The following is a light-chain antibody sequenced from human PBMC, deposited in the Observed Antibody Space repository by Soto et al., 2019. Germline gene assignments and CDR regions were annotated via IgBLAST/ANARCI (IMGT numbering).Light chain of an antibody. J-gene: IGKJ3*01. CDR2: GAS. CDR1: QSVSSN. Sequence: EIVMTQSPATLSVSPGERATLSCRASQSVSSNLAWYQQKPGQAPRLLIYGASTRATGIPARFSGSGSGTEFTLTISGLQSEDFAVYYCQQYNNWPPFTIGPGTKVDIK. V-gene: IGKV3-15*01. CDR3: QQYNNWPPFT.